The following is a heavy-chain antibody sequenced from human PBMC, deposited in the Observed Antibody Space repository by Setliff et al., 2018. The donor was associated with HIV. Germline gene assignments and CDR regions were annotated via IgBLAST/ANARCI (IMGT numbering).Heavy chain of an antibody. CDR3: AALKGYSYGRGCFDP. V-gene: IGHV3-48*03. D-gene: IGHD5-18*01. CDR1: GFTFSSYE. J-gene: IGHJ5*02. Sequence: PGGSLRLSCAASGFTFSSYEMTWVRQAPGKGLEWVSYISRSGNTIYYADSVKGRFTISRDNAKNSLFLQMNSLRGEDTAVYYCAALKGYSYGRGCFDPWGQGTLVTVSS. CDR2: ISRSGNTI.